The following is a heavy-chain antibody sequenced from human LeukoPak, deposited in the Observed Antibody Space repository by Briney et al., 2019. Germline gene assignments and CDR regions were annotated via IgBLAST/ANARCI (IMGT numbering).Heavy chain of an antibody. CDR3: AKQQIVAFDY. J-gene: IGHJ4*02. Sequence: GGSLRLSCAASGFTVSSNYMSWVRQAPGKGLEWVSAISGSGGSTYYADSVKGRFTISRDNSKNTLYLQMNSLRAEDTAVYYCAKQQIVAFDYWGQGTLVTVSS. CDR1: GFTVSSNY. D-gene: IGHD2-21*01. V-gene: IGHV3-23*01. CDR2: ISGSGGST.